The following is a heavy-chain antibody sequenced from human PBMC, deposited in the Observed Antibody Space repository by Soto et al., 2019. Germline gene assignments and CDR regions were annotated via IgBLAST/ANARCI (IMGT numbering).Heavy chain of an antibody. CDR1: GLTLRSYI. CDR3: ARDLGTTNYSFDS. CDR2: IWYDGSIT. D-gene: IGHD1-26*01. J-gene: IGHJ4*02. V-gene: IGHV3-33*08. Sequence: GSMELSCAASGLTLRSYIMNWVRQAPGKGLEWLAVIWYDGSITHYAESVKGRFSISRDQSKNTVYLHMNSLRAEDTALYSCARDLGTTNYSFDSWGQGALVTVS.